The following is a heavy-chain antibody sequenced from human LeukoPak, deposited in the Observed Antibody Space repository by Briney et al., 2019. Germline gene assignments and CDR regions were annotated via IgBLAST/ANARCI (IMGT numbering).Heavy chain of an antibody. CDR3: ASRAGTMVRGVIIAGWFAP. Sequence: SETLSLTCTVSGGSMSSSSYYWGWVRQPPGKGMERIGSIDYSGSTYYNPARKRRVTISVNTSKNQFSLKLSSLTAADTAVYYCASRAGTMVRGVIIAGWFAPWGQGTLVTVSS. CDR1: GGSMSSSSYY. D-gene: IGHD3-10*01. V-gene: IGHV4-39*01. CDR2: IDYSGST. J-gene: IGHJ5*02.